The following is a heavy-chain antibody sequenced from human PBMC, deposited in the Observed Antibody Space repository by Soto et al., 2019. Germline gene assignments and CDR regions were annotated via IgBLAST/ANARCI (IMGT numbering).Heavy chain of an antibody. CDR3: ARDLSKCGDSAGFDY. CDR2: INPKSGGT. V-gene: IGHV1-2*02. CDR1: GYTFTVYY. J-gene: IGHJ4*02. D-gene: IGHD4-17*01. Sequence: ASGKVSCKASGYTFTVYYMHWVRQAPGQGLEWMGWINPKSGGTMYPQKFQGRVTMTWDTSISTAYMALTRLRSDDTDVYYCARDLSKCGDSAGFDYWGQGILVTVSS.